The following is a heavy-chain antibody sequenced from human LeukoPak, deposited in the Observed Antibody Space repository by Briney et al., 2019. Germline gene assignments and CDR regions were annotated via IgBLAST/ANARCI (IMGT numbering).Heavy chain of an antibody. CDR3: ARDNYYDSSGYYNNWFEP. CDR1: GFTFSSYG. V-gene: IGHV3-23*01. D-gene: IGHD3-22*01. J-gene: IGHJ5*02. CDR2: IIGSGSGT. Sequence: GGTLRLSCAASGFTFSSYGMSWVRQAPGKGLQWVSVIIGSGSGTYYADSVKGRFTISRDNSRNTLYLQMNSLRAEDTAVYYCARDNYYDSSGYYNNWFEPWGQGTLVTVSS.